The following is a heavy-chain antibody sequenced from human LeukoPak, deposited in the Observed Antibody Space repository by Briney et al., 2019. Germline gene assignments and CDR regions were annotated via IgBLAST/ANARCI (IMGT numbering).Heavy chain of an antibody. CDR1: GSSFISYG. Sequence: ASVKVSCKASGSSFISYGISWVRQAPGQGLEWMGWISGHNGQTSYAQKLQGRVTMTTETSTSTVYMELRSLRSDDTAVYYCARWGPDFWSDYYPFDYWGQGTLVIVSS. CDR3: ARWGPDFWSDYYPFDY. V-gene: IGHV1-18*01. CDR2: ISGHNGQT. D-gene: IGHD3-3*01. J-gene: IGHJ4*02.